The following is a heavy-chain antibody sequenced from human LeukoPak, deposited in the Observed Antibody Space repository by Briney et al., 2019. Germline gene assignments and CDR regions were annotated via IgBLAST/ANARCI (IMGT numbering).Heavy chain of an antibody. CDR2: IHYSGST. V-gene: IGHV4-59*01. CDR1: GGSIGSYY. Sequence: PSETLSLTCTVSGGSIGSYYWNWIRQAPGKELEWIGYIHYSGSTNHNSSLKSRVTISVDTSKNQYSLKLSSVTAADTAVYYCARDGVAGGFDYWGQGTLVTVSS. J-gene: IGHJ4*02. CDR3: ARDGVAGGFDY. D-gene: IGHD6-19*01.